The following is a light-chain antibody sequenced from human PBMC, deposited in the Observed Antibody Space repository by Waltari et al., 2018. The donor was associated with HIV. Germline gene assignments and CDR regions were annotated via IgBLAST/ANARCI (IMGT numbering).Light chain of an antibody. V-gene: IGLV2-23*02. CDR2: EVT. J-gene: IGLJ2*01. CDR1: SSDVGAYNL. CDR3: CSYTGTGVV. Sequence: QSALTQPASVSGSPGQSLTISCTGTSSDVGAYNLVSWYQQHAGKAPKLRIFEVTQRPSVVSDRFSGSRSGNTASLTISGLQADDEGDYYCCSYTGTGVVFGGGTKLTVL.